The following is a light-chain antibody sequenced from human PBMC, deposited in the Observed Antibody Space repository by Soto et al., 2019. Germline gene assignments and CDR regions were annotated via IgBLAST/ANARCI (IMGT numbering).Light chain of an antibody. CDR1: SSDVGGYDS. CDR3: SSYVGSNNPYV. CDR2: EVS. V-gene: IGLV2-8*01. J-gene: IGLJ1*01. Sequence: QSALTQPPSASGSPGQSVTISCTGTSSDVGGYDSVSWYQQHPGKAPKLMIYEVSKRPSGVPDRFSGSKSGNTASLTVSGLQAEDEADYYCSSYVGSNNPYVFGTGTKLTVL.